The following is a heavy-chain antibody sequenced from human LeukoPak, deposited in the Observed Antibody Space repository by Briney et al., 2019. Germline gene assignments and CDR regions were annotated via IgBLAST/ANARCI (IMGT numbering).Heavy chain of an antibody. Sequence: ASVKVSCKASGYTFTSYYMHWVRQAPGQGLEWMGIINPSGGSTSYAQKFQGRVTMTRDMSTSTVYMELSSLRSEDTAVYYCARDYYDSSGYRYDFDYWGQGTLVTVSS. CDR3: ARDYYDSSGYRYDFDY. CDR2: INPSGGST. J-gene: IGHJ4*02. V-gene: IGHV1-46*01. CDR1: GYTFTSYY. D-gene: IGHD3-22*01.